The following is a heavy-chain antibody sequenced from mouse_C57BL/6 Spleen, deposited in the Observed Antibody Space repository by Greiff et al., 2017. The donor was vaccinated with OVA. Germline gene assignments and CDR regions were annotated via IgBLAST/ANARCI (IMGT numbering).Heavy chain of an antibody. CDR3: TRMYYYGSSFDY. Sequence: VQLKESGTVLARPGASVKMSCKTSGYTFTSYWMHWVKQRPGQGLEWIGAIYPGNSDTSYNQKFKGKAKLTADTSASTAYMELSSLTNEDSAVYYCTRMYYYGSSFDYWGQGTTLTVSS. CDR1: GYTFTSYW. J-gene: IGHJ2*01. V-gene: IGHV1-5*01. CDR2: IYPGNSDT. D-gene: IGHD1-1*01.